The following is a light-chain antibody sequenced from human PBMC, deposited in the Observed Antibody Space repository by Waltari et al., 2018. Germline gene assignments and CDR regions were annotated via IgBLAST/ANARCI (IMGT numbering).Light chain of an antibody. V-gene: IGKV3-20*01. CDR1: QNVGTY. J-gene: IGKJ1*01. CDR3: QNHERLPAM. CDR2: HAS. Sequence: EIVLTQSPGTLSLSPGERATLSCRASQNVGTYLAWYQQKPGQAPRLLIYHASSRATGIPDRFSGSGSGTDFSRTISRLEPEDFAVYYCQNHERLPAMFGQGTNVEIK.